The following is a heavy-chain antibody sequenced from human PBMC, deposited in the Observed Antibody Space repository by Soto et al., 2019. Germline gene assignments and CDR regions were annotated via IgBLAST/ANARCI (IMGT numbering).Heavy chain of an antibody. J-gene: IGHJ5*02. V-gene: IGHV4-34*01. D-gene: IGHD6-6*01. CDR1: GGSFSGYY. Sequence: SETLSLTCAVYGGSFSGYYWSWIRQPPGKGLEWIGEINHSGSTNYNPSLKSRVTISVDTSKNQFSLKLSSVTAADTAVYYCARTAHSSSSFGDWFDPWGQGTLVTVSS. CDR3: ARTAHSSSSFGDWFDP. CDR2: INHSGST.